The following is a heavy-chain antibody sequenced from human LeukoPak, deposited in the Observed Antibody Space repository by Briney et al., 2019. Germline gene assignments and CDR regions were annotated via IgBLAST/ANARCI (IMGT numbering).Heavy chain of an antibody. Sequence: GGSLRLSCAASGFTFDDYAMHWGRQAPGKGLEGVSGISWDSGSIGYADSVKGRFTISRDNAKNFLYLQMNSLRAEDTALYYCAKGPYFDRWGQGTLVTVSS. CDR1: GFTFDDYA. CDR3: AKGPYFDR. D-gene: IGHD2-21*01. V-gene: IGHV3-9*01. CDR2: ISWDSGSI. J-gene: IGHJ5*02.